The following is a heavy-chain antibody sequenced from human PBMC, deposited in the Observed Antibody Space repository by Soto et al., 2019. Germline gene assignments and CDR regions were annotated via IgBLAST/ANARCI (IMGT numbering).Heavy chain of an antibody. Sequence: SETLSLTCTVSGGSISSDDYYWSWIRQAPGRGLEWIGYIHSSGSIYYNPSLKSRATMSIDTAGNQFSLKVSSVTVADTAVYYCARDLDGLHDDTSGPFPRPGWGQGTLFTVS. CDR2: IHSSGSI. CDR3: ARDLDGLHDDTSGPFPRPG. CDR1: GGSISSDDYY. J-gene: IGHJ1*01. D-gene: IGHD3-22*01. V-gene: IGHV4-30-4*01.